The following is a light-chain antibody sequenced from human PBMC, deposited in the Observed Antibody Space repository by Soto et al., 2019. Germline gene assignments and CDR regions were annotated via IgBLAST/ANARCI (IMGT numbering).Light chain of an antibody. CDR1: QSVRTS. V-gene: IGKV3D-20*01. Sequence: EIVLTQSPGTLSLSPGERASLSCGASQSVRTSLAWYQHKPGLAPRLLIYDASSRATGIPDRFSGSGSGTDFTLTISRLEPEDFAVYFCQQYGTAPYTFGQGNKLEIK. CDR2: DAS. J-gene: IGKJ2*01. CDR3: QQYGTAPYT.